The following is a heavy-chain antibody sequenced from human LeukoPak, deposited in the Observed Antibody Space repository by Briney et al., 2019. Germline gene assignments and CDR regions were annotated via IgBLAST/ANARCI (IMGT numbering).Heavy chain of an antibody. CDR3: ARHSRTYYDFDY. D-gene: IGHD1-26*01. CDR2: IHYSGST. Sequence: SETLSLTCTVSGGPISNYYWSWIRQPPGRGLEWIGYIHYSGSTNYNPSLKSRVTISVDTSKNQFSLNLSSVTAADTAVYYCARHSRTYYDFDYWGQGTLVTVSS. V-gene: IGHV4-59*08. CDR1: GGPISNYY. J-gene: IGHJ4*02.